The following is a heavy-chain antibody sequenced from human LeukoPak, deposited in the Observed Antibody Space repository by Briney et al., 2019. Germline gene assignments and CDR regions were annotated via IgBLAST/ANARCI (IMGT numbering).Heavy chain of an antibody. CDR1: GFTFSSYA. Sequence: PGGSLGLSCAASGFTFSSYAMSWVRQAPGKGLEWVSAISGSGGSTYYADSVKGRFTISRDNSKNTLYLQMNSLRAEDTAVYYCANRGYSILQQLMTYYYDSSGYYGDYFDYWGQGTLVTVSS. J-gene: IGHJ4*02. CDR2: ISGSGGST. CDR3: ANRGYSILQQLMTYYYDSSGYYGDYFDY. V-gene: IGHV3-23*01. D-gene: IGHD3-22*01.